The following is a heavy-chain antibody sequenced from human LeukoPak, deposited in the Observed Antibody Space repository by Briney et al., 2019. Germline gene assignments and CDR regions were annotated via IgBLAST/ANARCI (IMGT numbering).Heavy chain of an antibody. D-gene: IGHD1-1*01. V-gene: IGHV1-8*02. CDR3: ARGLATRRYNLVWTIQIWFDP. CDR1: GYTFTSYD. J-gene: IGHJ5*02. CDR2: MNPNSGNT. Sequence: ASVKVSSKASGYTFTSYDVNWVRQATGQGLEWMGWMNPNSGNTGYAQKFQGRVTMTRNTSISTAYMELSSLRSEDTAVYYCARGLATRRYNLVWTIQIWFDPWGQGTLVTVSS.